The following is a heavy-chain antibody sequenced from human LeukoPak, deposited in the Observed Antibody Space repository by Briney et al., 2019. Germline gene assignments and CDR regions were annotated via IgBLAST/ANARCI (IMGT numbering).Heavy chain of an antibody. J-gene: IGHJ4*02. CDR3: ARERYSSSWNHFDY. D-gene: IGHD6-13*01. CDR2: ISYDGSNK. V-gene: IGHV3-30*03. CDR1: GFTFSSRG. Sequence: GGSLRLSCAASGFTFSSRGMHWVRQAPGKGLEWVAVISYDGSNKYYADSVKGRFTISRDNSKNTLYLQMNSLRAEDTAVYYCARERYSSSWNHFDYWGQGTLVTVSS.